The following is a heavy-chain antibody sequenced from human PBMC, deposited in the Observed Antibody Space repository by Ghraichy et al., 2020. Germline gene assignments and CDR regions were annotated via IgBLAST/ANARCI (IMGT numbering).Heavy chain of an antibody. D-gene: IGHD2-2*02. CDR1: GFTFSSYS. CDR3: ARDRCSSTSCYKYYYYGMDV. CDR2: ISSSSSYI. J-gene: IGHJ6*02. Sequence: GALRLSCAASGFTFSSYSMNWVRQAPGKGLEWVSSISSSSSYIYYADSVKGRFTISRDNAKNSLYLQMNSLRAEDTAVYYCARDRCSSTSCYKYYYYGMDVWGQGTTVTVSS. V-gene: IGHV3-21*01.